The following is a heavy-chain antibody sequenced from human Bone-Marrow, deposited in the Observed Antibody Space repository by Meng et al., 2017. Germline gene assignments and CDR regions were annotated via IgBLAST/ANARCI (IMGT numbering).Heavy chain of an antibody. CDR3: ARVNPDSSGYYYYYYGMDV. D-gene: IGHD3-22*01. J-gene: IGHJ6*02. V-gene: IGHV7-4-1*02. Sequence: ASVKVSCKASGYTFTSYAMNWVRQAPGQGLEWMGWINTNTGTPTYAQGFTGRFVFSLDTSVSTAYLQISSLKAEDTAVYYCARVNPDSSGYYYYYYGMDVWGQGTTVTVSS. CDR2: INTNTGTP. CDR1: GYTFTSYA.